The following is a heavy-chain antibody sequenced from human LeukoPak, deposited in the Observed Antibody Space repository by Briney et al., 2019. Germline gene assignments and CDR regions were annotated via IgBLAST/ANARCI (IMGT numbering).Heavy chain of an antibody. D-gene: IGHD1-1*01. Sequence: PGGSLRLSCSASGFTFSSYAMHWVRQAPGKGLEDVSAISSNGGSTYYADSVKGRFTISRDNSKNTLYLQMSSLRAEDTAVYYCVKDRRVQLGRRDYWGQGTLVTVSS. J-gene: IGHJ4*02. CDR3: VKDRRVQLGRRDY. CDR2: ISSNGGST. V-gene: IGHV3-64D*09. CDR1: GFTFSSYA.